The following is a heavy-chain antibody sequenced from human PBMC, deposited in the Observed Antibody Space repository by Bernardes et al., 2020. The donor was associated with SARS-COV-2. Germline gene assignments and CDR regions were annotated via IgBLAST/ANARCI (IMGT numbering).Heavy chain of an antibody. Sequence: ASVKVSCKVSGYSLTEQSIHWVRQAPGKGLEWMGGFDHDNGKTIYAQKFQGRVTISEDTSTDIGYMEVSSLRSDDTAVYYCTSSIVRFGEFFPHYVDYWGQGTPVIVSS. D-gene: IGHD3-10*01. CDR2: FDHDNGKT. V-gene: IGHV1-24*01. CDR3: TSSIVRFGEFFPHYVDY. CDR1: GYSLTEQS. J-gene: IGHJ4*02.